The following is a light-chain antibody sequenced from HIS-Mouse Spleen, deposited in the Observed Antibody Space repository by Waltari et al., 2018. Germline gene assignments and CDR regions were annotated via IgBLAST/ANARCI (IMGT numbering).Light chain of an antibody. Sequence: QSALTQPPSASGSPVQSVTISCTGTSSAVGCDNHVSWYQQHPGKAPKLMIYEVSKRPSGVPDRFSGSKSGNTASLTVSGLQAEDEADYYCSSYAGSNNVVFGGGTKLTVL. CDR2: EVS. V-gene: IGLV2-8*01. CDR1: SSAVGCDNH. J-gene: IGLJ2*01. CDR3: SSYAGSNNVV.